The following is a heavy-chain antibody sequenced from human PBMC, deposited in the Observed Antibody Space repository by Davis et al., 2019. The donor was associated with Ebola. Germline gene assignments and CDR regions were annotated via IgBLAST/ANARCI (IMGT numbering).Heavy chain of an antibody. D-gene: IGHD6-13*01. V-gene: IGHV3-7*01. Sequence: PGGSLRLSCAASGFTFSSYWMSWVRQAPGKGLEWVANIKQDGSEKYYVDSVKGRFTISRDNAKNSLYLQMNSLRAEDTAVYYCARDRDEGSSWYWGLYDYWGQGTLVTVSS. CDR1: GFTFSSYW. CDR3: ARDRDEGSSWYWGLYDY. CDR2: IKQDGSEK. J-gene: IGHJ4*02.